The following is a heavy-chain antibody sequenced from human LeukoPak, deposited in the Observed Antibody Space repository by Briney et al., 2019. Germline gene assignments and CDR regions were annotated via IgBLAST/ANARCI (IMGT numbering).Heavy chain of an antibody. D-gene: IGHD3-22*01. J-gene: IGHJ4*02. CDR2: IYHSGST. CDR3: ARSFSGYYYFDY. V-gene: IGHV4-30-2*01. Sequence: PSQTLSLTCAVSGGSISSGGYSWSWIRQPPGTGLEWIGYIYHSGSTYSNPSLKSRVTISVDRSKNQFSLKLSSVTAADTAVYYGARSFSGYYYFDYWGQGTLVTVSS. CDR1: GGSISSGGYS.